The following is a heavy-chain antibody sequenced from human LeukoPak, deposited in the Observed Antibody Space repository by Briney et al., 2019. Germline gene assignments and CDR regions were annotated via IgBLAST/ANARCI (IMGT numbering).Heavy chain of an antibody. V-gene: IGHV4-34*01. Sequence: PSETLSLTCAVYGGPFSGYYWSWIRQPPGKGLEWIGEINHSGSTNYNPSLKSRVTISVDTSKNQFSLKLSSVTAADTAAYYCARGRRFHYYYGSGSYRQYNWFDPWGQGTLVTVSS. CDR1: GGPFSGYY. J-gene: IGHJ5*02. CDR2: INHSGST. CDR3: ARGRRFHYYYGSGSYRQYNWFDP. D-gene: IGHD3-10*01.